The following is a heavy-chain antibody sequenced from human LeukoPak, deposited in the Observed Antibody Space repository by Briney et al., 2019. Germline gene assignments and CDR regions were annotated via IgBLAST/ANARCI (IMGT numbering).Heavy chain of an antibody. CDR2: IKSKTDGGTT. CDR3: TTESLRPLSYVWGSYRYTPNDY. D-gene: IGHD3-16*02. J-gene: IGHJ4*02. CDR1: GFTFSNAW. Sequence: PGGSLRLSCAASGFTFSNAWMSWVRQAPGKGLEWVGRIKSKTDGGTTDYAAPVKGRFTISRDDSKNTLYLQMNSLKTEDTAVYYCTTESLRPLSYVWGSYRYTPNDYWGQGTLVTVSS. V-gene: IGHV3-15*01.